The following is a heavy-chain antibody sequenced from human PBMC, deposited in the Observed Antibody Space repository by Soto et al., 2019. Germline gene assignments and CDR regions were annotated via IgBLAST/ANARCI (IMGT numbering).Heavy chain of an antibody. CDR2: INADNGNT. J-gene: IGHJ4*02. CDR1: GYTFTSYA. CDR3: ARDPTPWTTVTSL. Sequence: GASVKVSCKASGYTFTSYAMHWVRQAPGQRLEWMGWINADNGNTKYSQKLQGRVTITIDTSTSTAYMELRSLRSDDTAVYYCARDPTPWTTVTSLWGQGTLVTVSS. D-gene: IGHD4-17*01. V-gene: IGHV1-3*01.